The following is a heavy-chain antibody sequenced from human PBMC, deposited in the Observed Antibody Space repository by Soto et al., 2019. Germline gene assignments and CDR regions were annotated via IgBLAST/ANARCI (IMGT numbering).Heavy chain of an antibody. CDR3: ARSPTTDIAATIGDFDP. CDR2: INHSGST. V-gene: IGHV4-34*01. CDR1: GGSFSGYY. D-gene: IGHD5-12*01. Sequence: PSETLSLTCAVYGGSFSGYYWSWIRQPPGKGLEWIGEINHSGSTYYNPSLKSRVTISVDTSKNQFSLKLSSVTVADTAVYYCARSPTTDIAATIGDFDPWGQGTLVTVSS. J-gene: IGHJ5*02.